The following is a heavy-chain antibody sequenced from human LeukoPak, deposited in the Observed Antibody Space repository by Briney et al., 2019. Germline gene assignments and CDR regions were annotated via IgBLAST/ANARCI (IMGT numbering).Heavy chain of an antibody. J-gene: IGHJ3*02. V-gene: IGHV3-30*03. D-gene: IGHD3-16*01. CDR1: GFTFSTYG. CDR2: ISYDGSNK. CDR3: ARVGDMEAFDI. Sequence: GGSLKLSCAASGFTFSTYGMHWVRQAPGKGLEWVAAISYDGSNKYYADSVKGRFTISRDNSKNTVYLQMNSLRGEDTAVYYCARVGDMEAFDIWGQGTRVTVSS.